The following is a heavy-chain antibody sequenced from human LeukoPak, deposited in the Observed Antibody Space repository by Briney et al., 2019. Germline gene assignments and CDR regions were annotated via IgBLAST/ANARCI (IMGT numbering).Heavy chain of an antibody. J-gene: IGHJ6*02. CDR2: VIPILGIA. Sequence: SSVKVSCKASGGTFSSYTISWVRQAPGQGLEWMGRVIPILGIANYAQKFQGRVTITADKSTSTAYMELSSLRSEDTAVYYCARDPGAGIAVSGSYYGMDVWGQGTTVTVSS. CDR1: GGTFSSYT. V-gene: IGHV1-69*04. D-gene: IGHD6-19*01. CDR3: ARDPGAGIAVSGSYYGMDV.